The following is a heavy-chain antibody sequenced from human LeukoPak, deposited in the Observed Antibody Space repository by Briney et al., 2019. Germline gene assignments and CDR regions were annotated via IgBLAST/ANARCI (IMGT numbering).Heavy chain of an antibody. V-gene: IGHV3-30*02. CDR2: IRNDGSNE. CDR1: GFTFSDYG. J-gene: IGHJ5*02. Sequence: PGGSLRLSCAAPGFTFSDYGMHWVRQAPGKGLEWVAFIRNDGSNEYYPDSVKGRLTISRDNSRNTLYLQMNSLRPEDTAVYYCAKGGSASHNWFDPWGQGTLVTVSS. CDR3: AKGGSASHNWFDP. D-gene: IGHD2-15*01.